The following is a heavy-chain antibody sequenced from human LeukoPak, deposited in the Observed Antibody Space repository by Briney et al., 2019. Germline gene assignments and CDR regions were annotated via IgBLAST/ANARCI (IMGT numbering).Heavy chain of an antibody. D-gene: IGHD4-17*01. CDR3: AKDLGDYVSYFDY. J-gene: IGHJ4*02. V-gene: IGHV3-23*01. CDR2: ISGSGGSS. CDR1: GFTFSSYA. Sequence: GGSLRLSCAASGFTFSSYAMSWVRQAPGKGLEWVSAISGSGGSSYYADSVKGRFTISRDNSKNTLYLQMNSLRAEDTAVYYCAKDLGDYVSYFDYWGQGTLVTVSS.